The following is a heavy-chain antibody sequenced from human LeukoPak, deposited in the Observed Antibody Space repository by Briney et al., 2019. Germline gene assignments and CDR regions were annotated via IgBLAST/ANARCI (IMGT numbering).Heavy chain of an antibody. J-gene: IGHJ6*02. V-gene: IGHV3-33*01. CDR1: GFTFSSYG. CDR2: IWYDGSNK. D-gene: IGHD3-16*02. CDR3: ARDLSSIVAGMDV. Sequence: PGGSLRLSCAASGFTFSSYGMHWVRQAPGKGLEWVAVIWYDGSNKYYADSVKGRFTISRDNSKNTLYLQMNSLRAEDTAVYYCARDLSSIVAGMDVWGQGTTVTVPS.